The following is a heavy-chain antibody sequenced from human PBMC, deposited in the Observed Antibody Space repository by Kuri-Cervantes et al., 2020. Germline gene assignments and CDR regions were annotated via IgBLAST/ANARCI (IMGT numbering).Heavy chain of an antibody. J-gene: IGHJ4*02. CDR3: ARTTYYYGSVDY. CDR2: MNPNSGNT. D-gene: IGHD3-10*01. V-gene: IGHV1-8*01. Sequence: ASVKVSCKASGYTFTSYDINWVRQATGQGLEWMGWMNPNSGNTGYAQKFQGRVTMTRDTSTSTVYMELSSLRSEDTAVYYCARTTYYYGSVDYWGQGTLVTVSS. CDR1: GYTFTSYD.